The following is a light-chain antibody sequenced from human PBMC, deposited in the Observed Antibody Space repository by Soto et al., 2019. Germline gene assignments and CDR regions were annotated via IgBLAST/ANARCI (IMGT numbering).Light chain of an antibody. J-gene: IGLJ3*02. V-gene: IGLV2-14*01. Sequence: QSVLTQPASVSGSPGQSITISCTGTSSDVGGYNYVSWYQQHPAKAPKLMIYEVSNRPSGVSHRFSGSKSGNTASLTISGLQAEDEADYYCSSYTTSSTLVFGGGNKLTVL. CDR1: SSDVGGYNY. CDR2: EVS. CDR3: SSYTTSSTLV.